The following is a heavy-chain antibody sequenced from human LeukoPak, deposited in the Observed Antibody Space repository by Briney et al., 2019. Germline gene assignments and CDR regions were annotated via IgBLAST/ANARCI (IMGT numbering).Heavy chain of an antibody. J-gene: IGHJ5*02. CDR2: ISSSSSYI. CDR3: ARGGQWLVLGPNWFDP. Sequence: AGGSLRLSCAASGFTFSSYSMNWVRQAPGKGLEWVSSISSSSSYIYYADSVEGRFTISRDNAKNSLYLQMNSLRAEDTAVYYCARGGQWLVLGPNWFDPWGQGTLVTVSS. D-gene: IGHD6-19*01. V-gene: IGHV3-21*01. CDR1: GFTFSSYS.